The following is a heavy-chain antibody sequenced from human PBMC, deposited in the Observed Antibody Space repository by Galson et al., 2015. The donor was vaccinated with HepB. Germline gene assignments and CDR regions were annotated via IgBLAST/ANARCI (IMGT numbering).Heavy chain of an antibody. CDR1: GFTFRTYW. J-gene: IGHJ4*02. CDR3: VRHTNRYALSNY. CDR2: IKEDGSVK. D-gene: IGHD2-8*01. V-gene: IGHV3-7*01. Sequence: SLRLSCAASGFTFRTYWMTWVRQAPGKGLEWVANIKEDGSVKNYVDSVKGRFTISRDNSKNLLFLQMNSLRVEDTAVYFCVRHTNRYALSNYWGQGTLVTVSS.